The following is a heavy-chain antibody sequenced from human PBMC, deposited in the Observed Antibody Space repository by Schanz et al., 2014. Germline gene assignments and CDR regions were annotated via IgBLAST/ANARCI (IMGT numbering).Heavy chain of an antibody. J-gene: IGHJ4*02. V-gene: IGHV4-4*02. Sequence: QVQLEESGAGLVKPSGTLSLTCAVSGASVSSDNWWNWVRQPPGKGLEWIGEIYDSGNTNYNPSLKSRVTMSVDDSKNHFSLQLTSMTAADTAVYYCARGGQGFGEPHQRLFEYWGPGTLVTVSS. CDR2: IYDSGNT. CDR1: GASVSSDNW. D-gene: IGHD3-10*01. CDR3: ARGGQGFGEPHQRLFEY.